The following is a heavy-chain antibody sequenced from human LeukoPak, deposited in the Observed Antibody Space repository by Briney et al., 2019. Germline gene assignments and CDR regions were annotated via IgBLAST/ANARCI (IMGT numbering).Heavy chain of an antibody. D-gene: IGHD1-26*01. CDR2: INHSGST. CDR3: ARGVGADFDY. CDR1: GGSFRGYY. V-gene: IGHV4-34*01. J-gene: IGHJ4*02. Sequence: SEALSLTCAFYGGSFRGYYLSLIRQPPGKGLEWIGEINHSGSTNYNPSLKSRVTISVDTSKNQFSLKLSSVTAADTAVYYCARGVGADFDYWGQGTLVTVSS.